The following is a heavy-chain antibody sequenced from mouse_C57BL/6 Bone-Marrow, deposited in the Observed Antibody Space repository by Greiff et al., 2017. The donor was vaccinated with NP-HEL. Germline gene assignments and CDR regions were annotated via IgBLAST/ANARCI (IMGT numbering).Heavy chain of an antibody. V-gene: IGHV5-15*01. J-gene: IGHJ1*03. CDR1: GFTFSDYG. CDR3: ARHGRLRRWWYFDV. Sequence: EVQLVESGGGLVQPGGSLKLSCAASGFTFSDYGMAWVRQAPRQGPEWVAFISTLACSTHYADTVTGRFTMSREKSSSTLDLEMSSLRSEDTAMYYCARHGRLRRWWYFDVWGTGTTVTVSS. CDR2: ISTLACST. D-gene: IGHD2-4*01.